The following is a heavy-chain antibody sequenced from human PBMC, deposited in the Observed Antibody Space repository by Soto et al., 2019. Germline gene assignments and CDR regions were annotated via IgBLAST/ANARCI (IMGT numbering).Heavy chain of an antibody. D-gene: IGHD1-26*01. CDR1: GGTFSSYA. CDR2: ISAYNGNT. V-gene: IGHV1-18*01. J-gene: IGHJ5*02. CDR3: ARARRIVGATVDWFDP. Sequence: GASVKVSCNASGGTFSSYAISWVRQAPGQGLEWMGWISAYNGNTNYAQKLQGRVTMTTDTSTSTAYMELRSLRSDDTAVYYCARARRIVGATVDWFDPWGQGTLVTVSS.